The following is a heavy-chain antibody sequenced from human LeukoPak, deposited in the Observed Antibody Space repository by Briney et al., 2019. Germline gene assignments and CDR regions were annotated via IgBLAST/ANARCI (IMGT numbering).Heavy chain of an antibody. CDR3: AKKGGSYYGRGFDY. Sequence: GGSLRLSCAASGFTFSTCAMTWVRQAPGKGLEWVSYIGVSGSPYYADSVKGRFTISRDNSKNTLFLQMNSLRVEDTAVYYCAKKGGSYYGRGFDYWGQGTLVTVSP. D-gene: IGHD1-26*01. V-gene: IGHV3-23*01. CDR2: IGVSGSP. CDR1: GFTFSTCA. J-gene: IGHJ4*02.